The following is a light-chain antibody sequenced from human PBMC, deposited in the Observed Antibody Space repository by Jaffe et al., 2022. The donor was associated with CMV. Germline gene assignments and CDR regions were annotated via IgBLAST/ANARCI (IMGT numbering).Light chain of an antibody. CDR3: QQYGSSPRT. V-gene: IGKV3-20*01. CDR2: AAS. CDR1: QTISSNY. Sequence: EIVLTQSPGTLSLSPGERATLSCRASQTISSNYLAWYQQTPGQPPRLLFYAASSRATAIPDRFSGSGSGTDFTLTISRLEPEDFAVYYCQQYGSSPRTFGQGTKVEIK. J-gene: IGKJ1*01.